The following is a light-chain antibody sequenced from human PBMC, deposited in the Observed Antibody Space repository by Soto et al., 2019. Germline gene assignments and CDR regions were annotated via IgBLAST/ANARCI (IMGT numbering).Light chain of an antibody. CDR2: DVS. CDR1: QSISPW. V-gene: IGKV1-5*01. CDR3: LQYHTYRT. Sequence: DIQMTQSPSTLSASVGDRVTITCRASQSISPWLAWYQQKPGKAPKLLIFDVSNLESGVPSRFSGSGSGTEFTLTISSLQPDDFATYYCLQYHTYRTFGQGNKVEVK. J-gene: IGKJ1*01.